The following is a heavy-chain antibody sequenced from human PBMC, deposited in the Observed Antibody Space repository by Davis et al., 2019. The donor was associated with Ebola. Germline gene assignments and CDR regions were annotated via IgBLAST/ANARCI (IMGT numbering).Heavy chain of an antibody. V-gene: IGHV5-51*01. D-gene: IGHD2-15*01. Sequence: GESLKISCKGSGYSFTSYWIGWVRQMPGKGLEWMGIIYPGDSDTRYSPSFQGQVTISADKSISTAYLQWSSLRAEDTAVYYCARDRRYCSGGSCYSVGMDVWGQGTTVTVSS. CDR2: IYPGDSDT. J-gene: IGHJ6*02. CDR1: GYSFTSYW. CDR3: ARDRRYCSGGSCYSVGMDV.